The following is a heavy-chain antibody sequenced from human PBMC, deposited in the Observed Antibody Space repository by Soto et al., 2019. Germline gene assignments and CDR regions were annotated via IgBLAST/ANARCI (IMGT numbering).Heavy chain of an antibody. J-gene: IGHJ3*02. D-gene: IGHD4-17*01. CDR1: GFTFSSYA. CDR2: ISGSGGST. CDR3: SKDYGDYDTRGAFDI. Sequence: EVQLLESGGGLVQPGGSLRLSCAASGFTFSSYAMSWVRQAPGKGLEWVSAISGSGGSTYYADSVKGRFTISRDNSKNTLYLQMNSLRAKVTAVYYCSKDYGDYDTRGAFDIWGRGTMVTVSS. V-gene: IGHV3-23*01.